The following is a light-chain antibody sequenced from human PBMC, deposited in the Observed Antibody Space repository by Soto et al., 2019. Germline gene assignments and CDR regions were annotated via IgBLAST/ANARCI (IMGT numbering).Light chain of an antibody. CDR2: GAS. J-gene: IGKJ4*01. CDR1: QSVRNNY. CDR3: QHYGSSLPLT. Sequence: EIVLTQSPGTLSLSPGERATLACWASQSVRNNYLAWYQQKPGQAPRLLIYGASSRATGIPDRFSGSGSETDFTLTISSLEPGDFAVYYCQHYGSSLPLTFGGGTKVEIK. V-gene: IGKV3-20*01.